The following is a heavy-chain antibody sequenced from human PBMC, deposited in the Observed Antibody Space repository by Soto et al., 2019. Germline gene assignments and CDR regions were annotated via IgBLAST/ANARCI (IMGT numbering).Heavy chain of an antibody. CDR3: AKDRTWSGGRCRGFDY. D-gene: IGHD2-15*01. Sequence: GGSLRLSCAASGFTFSSYAMSWVRQAPGKGLEWVSAISGSGGSTYYADSVKGRFTISRDNSKNTLYLQMNSLRAEDTAVYYCAKDRTWSGGRCRGFDYWDKGTLVTVSS. V-gene: IGHV3-23*01. CDR2: ISGSGGST. CDR1: GFTFSSYA. J-gene: IGHJ4*02.